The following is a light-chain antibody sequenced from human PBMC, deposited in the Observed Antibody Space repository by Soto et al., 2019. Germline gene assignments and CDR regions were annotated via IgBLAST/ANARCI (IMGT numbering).Light chain of an antibody. CDR2: AAS. V-gene: IGKV1-39*01. Sequence: ACVRGRNNITCRASQSILTSLNWFQQKPGQAPKLLMYAASNLQGGVPSRFSGSVSGTEFTLTIRRLQPEDFAAYFCQQSYTSPCTFGRGTKVDNK. J-gene: IGKJ1*01. CDR1: QSILTS. CDR3: QQSYTSPCT.